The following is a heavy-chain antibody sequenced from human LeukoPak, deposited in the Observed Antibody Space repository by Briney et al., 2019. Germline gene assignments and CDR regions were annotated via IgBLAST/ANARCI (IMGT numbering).Heavy chain of an antibody. V-gene: IGHV3-30-3*01. J-gene: IGHJ6*02. Sequence: GGSLRLSCAASGFTFSSFAMHWVRQAPGKGLEWMAVMSYDGSNKYYADSVKGRFTISRDNSKNTLYLQMNSLRAEDTAVYYCARDWSSKYPFYYGMDVWGQGTTVTVSS. CDR3: ARDWSSKYPFYYGMDV. CDR1: GFTFSSFA. D-gene: IGHD4-11*01. CDR2: MSYDGSNK.